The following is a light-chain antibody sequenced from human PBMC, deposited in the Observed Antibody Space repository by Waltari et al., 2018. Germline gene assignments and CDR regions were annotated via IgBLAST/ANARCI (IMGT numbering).Light chain of an antibody. J-gene: IGKJ1*01. CDR2: LGS. Sequence: DIVMTQSPLSLPVTPGEPASISCRSSQSLLHSNGYNYLDWYLQKPGQSPQLLIYLGSNRASGVPDRFSVRGSGTDFTLKISRVEAEDVGVYYCMQALQTPGWTFGQGTKVEIK. CDR3: MQALQTPGWT. V-gene: IGKV2-28*01. CDR1: QSLLHSNGYNY.